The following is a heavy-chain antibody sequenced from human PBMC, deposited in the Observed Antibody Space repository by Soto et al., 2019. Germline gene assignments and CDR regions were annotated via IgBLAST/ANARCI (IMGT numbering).Heavy chain of an antibody. CDR1: GGSISSYY. J-gene: IGHJ6*03. Sequence: PSETLSLTCTVSGGSISSYYWSWIRQPPGKGLEWIGYIYYSGSTNYNPSLKSRVTISVDTSKNQFSLKLSSVTAADTAVYYCARTTVTTVLSYYCMDGWGKGTTVTVSS. CDR2: IYYSGST. CDR3: ARTTVTTVLSYYCMDG. V-gene: IGHV4-59*08. D-gene: IGHD4-17*01.